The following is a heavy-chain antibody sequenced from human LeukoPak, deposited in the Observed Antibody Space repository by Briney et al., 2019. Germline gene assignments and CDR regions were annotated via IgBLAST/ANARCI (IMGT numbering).Heavy chain of an antibody. Sequence: SVTFSCKDSGGTFSSYAISWVRQAPGQGLEWMGGIIPIFGTANYAQKFQGRVTITADESTSTAYMELSSLRSEDTAVYYCARKTTIFGVVITDYWGQGTLVTVSS. V-gene: IGHV1-69*13. CDR2: IIPIFGTA. J-gene: IGHJ4*02. CDR1: GGTFSSYA. CDR3: ARKTTIFGVVITDY. D-gene: IGHD3-3*01.